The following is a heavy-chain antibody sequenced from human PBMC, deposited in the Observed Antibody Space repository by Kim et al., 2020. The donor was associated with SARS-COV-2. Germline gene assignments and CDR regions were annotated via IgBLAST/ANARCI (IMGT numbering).Heavy chain of an antibody. Sequence: GGSLRLSCAASGFTFSSYWMSWVRQAPGKGLEWVANIKQDGSEKYYVDSVKGRFTISRDNAKNSLYLQMNSLRAEDTAVYYCARGVGFDWLFYYNWFDPWGQGTLVTVSS. J-gene: IGHJ5*02. CDR1: GFTFSSYW. CDR2: IKQDGSEK. CDR3: ARGVGFDWLFYYNWFDP. D-gene: IGHD3-9*01. V-gene: IGHV3-7*01.